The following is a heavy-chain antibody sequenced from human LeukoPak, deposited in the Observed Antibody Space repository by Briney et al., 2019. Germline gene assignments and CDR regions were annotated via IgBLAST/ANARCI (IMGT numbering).Heavy chain of an antibody. V-gene: IGHV3-23*01. CDR2: ISGGGENT. D-gene: IGHD1-1*01. J-gene: IGHJ5*02. CDR1: GFTFNIYG. CDR3: TKDVGPGYDWFDP. Sequence: GGSLRLSCAASGFTFNIYGMSWARQAPGKALEWVSTISGGGENTHYADSVKGRFTVSRDNSKNTMYLQMNNLRGDDTALYYCTKDVGPGYDWFDPWGQGTQVTVSS.